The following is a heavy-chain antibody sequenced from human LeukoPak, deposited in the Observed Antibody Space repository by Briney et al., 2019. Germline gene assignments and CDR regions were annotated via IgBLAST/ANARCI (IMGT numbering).Heavy chain of an antibody. V-gene: IGHV4-39*07. CDR3: ARDSMVRGVIQFDY. CDR2: IYYSGST. D-gene: IGHD3-10*01. J-gene: IGHJ4*02. Sequence: SETLSLTCSVSGGSISSSSYYWGWLRQPPGKGLEWIGSIYYSGSTYYNPSLKSRVTISVDTSKNQFSLKLSSVTAADTAVDYCARDSMVRGVIQFDYWGQGTLVTVSS. CDR1: GGSISSSSYY.